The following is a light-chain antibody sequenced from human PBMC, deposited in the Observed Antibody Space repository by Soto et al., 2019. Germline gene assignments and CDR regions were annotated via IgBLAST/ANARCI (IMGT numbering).Light chain of an antibody. J-gene: IGKJ1*01. V-gene: IGKV3-20*01. CDR1: QSVSSN. CDR3: QQYGSS. Sequence: EIVMTQSPATLSVSPGERATLSCRASQSVSSNLAWYQQKPGQAPRLLIYGASSRAPGIPDRFSGSGSGTDFTLTISRLEPEDFAVYYCQQYGSSFGQGTKVDIK. CDR2: GAS.